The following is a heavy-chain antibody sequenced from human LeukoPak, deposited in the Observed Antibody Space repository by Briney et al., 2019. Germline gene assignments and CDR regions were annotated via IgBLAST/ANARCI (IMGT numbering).Heavy chain of an antibody. V-gene: IGHV3-21*01. CDR1: GFTFSSFS. D-gene: IGHD4-17*01. CDR2: IGSSGTYI. J-gene: IGHJ4*02. Sequence: PGGSLRLSCAASGFTFSSFSMSWVRQAPGKGPEWVSTIGSSGTYIYYADSVKGRFTISRDNAKNSLYLQMNSLRAEDTAVYYCASYGDYQLFYFDSWGQGTLVTVSS. CDR3: ASYGDYQLFYFDS.